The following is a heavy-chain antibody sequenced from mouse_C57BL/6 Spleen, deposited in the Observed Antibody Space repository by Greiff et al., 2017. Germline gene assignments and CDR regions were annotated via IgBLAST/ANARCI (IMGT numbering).Heavy chain of an antibody. CDR3: ARGDWRYAMDY. V-gene: IGHV5-4*03. Sequence: EVKVVESGGGLVKPGGSLKLSCAASGFTFSSYAMSWVRQTPEKRLEWVATISDGGSYTYYPDNVKGRFTISRDNAKNNLYLQMSHLKSEDTAMYYCARGDWRYAMDYWGQGTSVTVSS. CDR2: ISDGGSYT. CDR1: GFTFSSYA. J-gene: IGHJ4*01. D-gene: IGHD3-3*01.